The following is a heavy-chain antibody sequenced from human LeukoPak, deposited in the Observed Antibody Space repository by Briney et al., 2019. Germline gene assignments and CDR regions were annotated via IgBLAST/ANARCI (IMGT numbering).Heavy chain of an antibody. V-gene: IGHV4-59*08. D-gene: IGHD3-22*01. CDR1: GGSISSYY. Sequence: SETLSLTCSVPGGSISSYYWSWIRQPTGKGLEWIGYIHYTGSTNYNPSLKSRVTMSLDTSKNQFSMELTSVTAADTAVYYCARWNYFDNSGYYSDWYFDLWGRGTLVTVSS. CDR2: IHYTGST. J-gene: IGHJ2*01. CDR3: ARWNYFDNSGYYSDWYFDL.